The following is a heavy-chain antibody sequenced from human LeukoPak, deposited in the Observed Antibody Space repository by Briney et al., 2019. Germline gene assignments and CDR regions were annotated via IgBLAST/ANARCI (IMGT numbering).Heavy chain of an antibody. CDR2: IYYSGST. Sequence: SETLSLTCTVSGDSVSSSYWSWIRQPPGKGLEWIGFIYYSGSTNYNPSLKSRVTISVDTSKNQFSLKLSSVTAADTAVYYCAREGCSGGSCEFDYWGQGTLVIVSS. CDR1: GDSVSSSY. D-gene: IGHD2-15*01. CDR3: AREGCSGGSCEFDY. J-gene: IGHJ4*02. V-gene: IGHV4-59*02.